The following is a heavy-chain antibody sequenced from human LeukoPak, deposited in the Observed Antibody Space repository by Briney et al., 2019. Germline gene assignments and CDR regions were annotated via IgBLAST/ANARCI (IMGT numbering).Heavy chain of an antibody. D-gene: IGHD3-10*01. CDR2: IYYSGST. CDR3: ARLWFGELSYFDY. V-gene: IGHV4-59*08. Sequence: PSETLSLTCTVSGGSISSYYWSWIRQPPGKGLEWIGYIYYSGSTNYNPSLKSRVTISVVPSKTQCSLKMSSVTAADTAVYYCARLWFGELSYFDYWGQGTLVTVSS. CDR1: GGSISSYY. J-gene: IGHJ4*02.